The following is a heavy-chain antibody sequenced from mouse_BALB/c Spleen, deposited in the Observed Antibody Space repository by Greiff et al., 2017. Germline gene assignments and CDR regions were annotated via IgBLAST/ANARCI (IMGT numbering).Heavy chain of an antibody. D-gene: IGHD1-1*01. J-gene: IGHJ1*01. V-gene: IGHV2-5-1*01. CDR1: GFSLTSYG. Sequence: VQLKESGPSLVQPSQSLSITCTVSGFSLTSYGVHWVRQSPGKGLEWLGVIWRGGSTDYNAAFMSRLSITKDNSKSQVFFKMNSLQADDTAIYYCAKPLYYYGRYFDVWGAGTTVTVSS. CDR2: IWRGGST. CDR3: AKPLYYYGRYFDV.